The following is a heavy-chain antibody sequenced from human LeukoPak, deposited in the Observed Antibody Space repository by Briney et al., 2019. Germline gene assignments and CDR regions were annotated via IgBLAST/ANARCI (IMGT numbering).Heavy chain of an antibody. CDR2: INHSGST. J-gene: IGHJ4*02. CDR3: ARGPFVGDYVWGSYRRKVNFDY. V-gene: IGHV4-34*01. CDR1: GGSFSGYY. D-gene: IGHD3-16*02. Sequence: SVTLSLTCAVYGGSFSGYYWSWIRQPPGKGLEWIGEINHSGSTNYNPSLKSRVTISVDTSKNQFSLKLSSVTAADTAVYYCARGPFVGDYVWGSYRRKVNFDYWGQGTLVTVSS.